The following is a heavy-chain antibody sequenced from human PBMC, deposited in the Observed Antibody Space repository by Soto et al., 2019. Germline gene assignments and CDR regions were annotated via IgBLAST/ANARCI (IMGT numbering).Heavy chain of an antibody. CDR3: ARDYGGY. CDR1: GFTFSTYA. D-gene: IGHD3-10*01. Sequence: QVQLVESGGGVVQPGRSLRLSCAASGFTFSTYAMHWVRQAPGKGLEWVAVISSDGSSQFYADSVKGRFTISRDKSKNPVYLQMNSLRAEDTAVYHCARDYGGYWGQGTLVTVSS. J-gene: IGHJ4*02. CDR2: ISSDGSSQ. V-gene: IGHV3-30-3*01.